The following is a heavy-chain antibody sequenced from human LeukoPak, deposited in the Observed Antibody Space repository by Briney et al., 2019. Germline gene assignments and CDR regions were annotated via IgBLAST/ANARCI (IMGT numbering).Heavy chain of an antibody. V-gene: IGHV4-31*03. CDR2: IYYSGST. CDR3: SSSDSSGYYYLT. Sequence: SETLSLTCTVSGGSISSGGYYWSWIRQHPGKGLEWIGYIYYSGSTYYNPSLKSRVTISVDTSKNQFSLKLSSVTAADTAVYYCSSSDSSGYYYLTWGQGTLVTVSS. CDR1: GGSISSGGYY. D-gene: IGHD3-22*01. J-gene: IGHJ4*02.